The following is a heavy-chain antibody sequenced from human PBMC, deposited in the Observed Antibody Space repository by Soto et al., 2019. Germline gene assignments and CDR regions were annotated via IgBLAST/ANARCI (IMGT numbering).Heavy chain of an antibody. V-gene: IGHV1-24*01. CDR3: ATARSQRVLMVYAMPPTLDY. D-gene: IGHD2-8*01. Sequence: GASVKVSCKVSGYTLTELSRHWVRQAPGKGLEWMGGFDPEDGETIYAQKFQGRVTMTEDTSTDTAYMGLSSLRSEDTAVYYCATARSQRVLMVYAMPPTLDYWGQGTLVTVSS. CDR1: GYTLTELS. J-gene: IGHJ4*02. CDR2: FDPEDGET.